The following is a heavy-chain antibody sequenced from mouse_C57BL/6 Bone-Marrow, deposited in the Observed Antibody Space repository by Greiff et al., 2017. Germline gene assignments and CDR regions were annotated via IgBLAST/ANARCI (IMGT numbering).Heavy chain of an antibody. J-gene: IGHJ3*01. CDR1: GFTFSSYA. CDR2: ISSGGDYI. V-gene: IGHV5-9-1*02. D-gene: IGHD1-1*01. Sequence: EVKLMESGEGLVKPGGSLKLSCAASGFTFSSYAMSWVRQTPEKRLEWVAYISSGGDYIYYADTVKGRFTISRDNARNTLYLQMSSLKSEDTAMYYCTRDTRAITTVVARSAYWGQGTLVTVSA. CDR3: TRDTRAITTVVARSAY.